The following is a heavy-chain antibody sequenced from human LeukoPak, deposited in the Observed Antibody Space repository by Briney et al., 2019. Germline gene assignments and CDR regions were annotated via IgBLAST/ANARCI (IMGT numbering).Heavy chain of an antibody. CDR1: GISLSNYA. J-gene: IGHJ4*02. CDR3: AKRGVVIRGILVIGYHQEAYHYDF. Sequence: GGSLRLSCVVTGISLSNYAMTWVRQAPGKGLERVSYISERGGSTTYADSVKGRFTISRDTSLNTLYLQMNNLRAEDTAVYFCAKRGVVIRGILVIGYHQEAYHYDFWGQGVLVTVSS. V-gene: IGHV3-23*01. CDR2: ISERGGST. D-gene: IGHD3-10*01.